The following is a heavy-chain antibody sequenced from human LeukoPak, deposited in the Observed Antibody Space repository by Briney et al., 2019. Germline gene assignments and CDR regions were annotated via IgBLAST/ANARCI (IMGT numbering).Heavy chain of an antibody. V-gene: IGHV4-61*05. CDR3: ARGRSAFDI. J-gene: IGHJ3*02. CDR1: GGSISSSSYY. Sequence: SETLSLTCTVSGGSISSSSYYWGWIRQPPGKGLEWIGYIYYSGSTNYNPSLKSRVTISVDTSKNQSSLKLSSVTAADTAVYYCARGRSAFDIWGQGTMVTVSS. CDR2: IYYSGST.